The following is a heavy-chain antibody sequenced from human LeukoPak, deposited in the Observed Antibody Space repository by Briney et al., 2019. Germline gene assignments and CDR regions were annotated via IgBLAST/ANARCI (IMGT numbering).Heavy chain of an antibody. CDR3: ARAGYSYDRGYQFDY. CDR2: IYYSGIT. D-gene: IGHD5-18*01. Sequence: SETLSLTCTVSGGSISNYYWSWIRQPPGKGLEWIGYIYYSGITDYNPSLKSRITISVDTSQNQFSLHLSSVTAADTAVYYCARAGYSYDRGYQFDYWGQGTLVTVSS. CDR1: GGSISNYY. V-gene: IGHV4-59*12. J-gene: IGHJ4*02.